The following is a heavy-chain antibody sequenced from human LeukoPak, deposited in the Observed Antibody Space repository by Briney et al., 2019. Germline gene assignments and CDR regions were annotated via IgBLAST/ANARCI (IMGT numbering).Heavy chain of an antibody. D-gene: IGHD6-13*01. V-gene: IGHV1-2*02. J-gene: IGHJ4*02. CDR2: INPNSGGT. CDR3: ARVVLGIAAAGTASDY. Sequence: GASVKVSCKASGYTFTGYYMHWVRQAPGQGLEWMGWINPNSGGTNYAQKFQGRVTMTRDMSTSTVYMELSSLRSEDTAVYYCARVVLGIAAAGTASDYWGQGTLVTVSS. CDR1: GYTFTGYY.